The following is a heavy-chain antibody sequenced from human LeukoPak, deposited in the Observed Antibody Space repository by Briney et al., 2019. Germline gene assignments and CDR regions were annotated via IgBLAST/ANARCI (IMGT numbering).Heavy chain of an antibody. D-gene: IGHD3-9*01. Sequence: GGSLRLSCAASGFTVSSNYMSWVRQAPGKGLEWVSSINSDSIWIYYADSVRGRFTISRDNTRNSLYLQMNSLRAEDTAVYYCARSGKIYFDWLLDYWGQGTLVTVSS. CDR1: GFTVSSNY. J-gene: IGHJ4*02. CDR3: ARSGKIYFDWLLDY. V-gene: IGHV3-21*01. CDR2: INSDSIWI.